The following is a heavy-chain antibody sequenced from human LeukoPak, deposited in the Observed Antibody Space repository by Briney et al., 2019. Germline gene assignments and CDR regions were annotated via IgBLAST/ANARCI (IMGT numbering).Heavy chain of an antibody. CDR2: ISWNSGSI. V-gene: IGHV3-9*01. CDR3: AKDPNSSGWYYFDC. J-gene: IGHJ4*02. Sequence: PGGSLRLSCAASGFTFDDYAMHWVRQAPGKGLEWVSGISWNSGSIGYADSVKGRFTISRDNAKNSLYLQMNSLRAEDTALYYCAKDPNSSGWYYFDCWGQGTLVTVS. D-gene: IGHD6-19*01. CDR1: GFTFDDYA.